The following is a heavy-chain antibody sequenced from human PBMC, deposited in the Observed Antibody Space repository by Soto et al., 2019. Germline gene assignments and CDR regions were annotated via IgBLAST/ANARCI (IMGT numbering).Heavy chain of an antibody. CDR2: ISGSGGST. CDR1: GFTFSIYA. J-gene: IGHJ4*02. V-gene: IGHV3-23*01. D-gene: IGHD3-3*01. CDR3: AKSIDVLRFLEWLSYYFDY. Sequence: PGGSLRLSCAASGFTFSIYAMSWFRQAPGKGLEWVSAISGSGGSTYYADSVKGRFTISRDNSKSTLYLQMNSLRAEDTAVYYCAKSIDVLRFLEWLSYYFDYWGQGTLVTVSS.